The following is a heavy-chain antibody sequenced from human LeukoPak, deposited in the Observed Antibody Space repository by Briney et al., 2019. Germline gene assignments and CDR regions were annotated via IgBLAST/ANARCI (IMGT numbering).Heavy chain of an antibody. CDR3: ARASGDIVETATMGSY. CDR1: GFALCSYW. D-gene: IGHD5-18*01. V-gene: IGHV3-7*01. J-gene: IGHJ4*02. CDR2: IKLDGSEV. Sequence: GGSLRLSCAASGFALCSYWMTWVRQAPGEGLQWVANIKLDGSEVYYVDSVKGRFTISRDNAKNSLYLQMNSLRAEDTAVYYCARASGDIVETATMGSYWGQGTLVTVSS.